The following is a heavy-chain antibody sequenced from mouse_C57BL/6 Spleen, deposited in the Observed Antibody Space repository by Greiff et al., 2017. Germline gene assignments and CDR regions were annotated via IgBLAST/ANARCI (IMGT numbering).Heavy chain of an antibody. D-gene: IGHD2-4*01. CDR1: GYTFTDYN. CDR2: INPNNGGT. CDR3: ARKGGLRRGDYYAMDY. J-gene: IGHJ4*01. Sequence: EVQLQQSGPELVKPGASVKIPCKASGYTFTDYNMDWVKQSHGKSLEWIGDINPNNGGTIYNQKFKGKATLTVDKSSSTAYMELRSLTSEDTAVYYCARKGGLRRGDYYAMDYWGQGTSVTVSS. V-gene: IGHV1-18*01.